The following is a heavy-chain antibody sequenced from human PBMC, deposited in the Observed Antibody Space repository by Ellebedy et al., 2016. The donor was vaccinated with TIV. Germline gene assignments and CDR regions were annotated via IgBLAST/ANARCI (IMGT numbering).Heavy chain of an antibody. Sequence: PGGSLRLSCAASGFTFSSYAMSWVRQAPGKGLEWVSAISGSGGSTYYADSVKGRFTISRDNAKNSLYLQMNSLRAEDTAVYYCAREYHYIVATVYFDYWGQGTLVTVSS. CDR1: GFTFSSYA. D-gene: IGHD5-12*01. CDR3: AREYHYIVATVYFDY. J-gene: IGHJ4*02. CDR2: ISGSGGST. V-gene: IGHV3-23*01.